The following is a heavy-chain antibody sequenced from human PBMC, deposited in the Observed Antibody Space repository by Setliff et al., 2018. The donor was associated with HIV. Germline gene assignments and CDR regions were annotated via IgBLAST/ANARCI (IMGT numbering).Heavy chain of an antibody. D-gene: IGHD6-19*01. CDR3: VRGPQWLVQKGRVYYFDY. V-gene: IGHV4-38-2*02. CDR2: IYHSGSA. J-gene: IGHJ4*02. CDR1: GYSISSGYY. Sequence: SETLSLTCTVSGYSISSGYYWGWIRQPPGKGLEWIGSIYHSGSAYYNPSLQRRVTISVGTSKNQVSLKLNSMTAADTAVYFCVRGPQWLVQKGRVYYFDYWGQGTLVTVSS.